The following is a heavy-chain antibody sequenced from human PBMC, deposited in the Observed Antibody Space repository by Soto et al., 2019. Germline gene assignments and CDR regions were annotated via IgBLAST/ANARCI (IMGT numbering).Heavy chain of an antibody. J-gene: IGHJ5*02. CDR1: GYTFTSYD. CDR3: ARFDCSSTSCYVRFDP. CDR2: MNPNSGNT. D-gene: IGHD2-2*01. V-gene: IGHV1-8*01. Sequence: QVQLVQSGAEVKKPGASVKVSCKASGYTFTSYDINWVRQATGQGLEWMGWMNPNSGNTGYAQKFQGRVTMTRNTSISTAYMELSSLRSEDTAVYYCARFDCSSTSCYVRFDPWGQGTLVTVSS.